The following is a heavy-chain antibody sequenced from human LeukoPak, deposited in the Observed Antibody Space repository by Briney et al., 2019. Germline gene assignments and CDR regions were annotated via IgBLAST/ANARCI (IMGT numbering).Heavy chain of an antibody. CDR1: GGSISSYY. D-gene: IGHD1-26*01. CDR3: ARDPHPLKVGATTLFT. Sequence: TSETLSLTCTVSGGSISSYYWSWIRQPPGKGLEWIGYIYYSGSTNYNPSLKSRVTISVDTSKNQFSLKLSSVTAADTAVYYCARDPHPLKVGATTLFTWGQGTMVTVSS. J-gene: IGHJ3*01. CDR2: IYYSGST. V-gene: IGHV4-59*01.